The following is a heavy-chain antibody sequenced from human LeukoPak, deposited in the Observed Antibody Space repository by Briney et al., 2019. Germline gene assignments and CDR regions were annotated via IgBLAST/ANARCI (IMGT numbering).Heavy chain of an antibody. CDR2: INPNSGGT. Sequence: ASVKVSCKASGYTFTGYYMHWVRQAPGQGLEWMGWINPNSGGTNYAQKFQGRVTMTRDTSISTAYMELSRLRSDDTAVYYCARVHADYDFWSGYLHFDYWGQGTLVTVSS. J-gene: IGHJ4*02. CDR1: GYTFTGYY. CDR3: ARVHADYDFWSGYLHFDY. V-gene: IGHV1-2*02. D-gene: IGHD3-3*01.